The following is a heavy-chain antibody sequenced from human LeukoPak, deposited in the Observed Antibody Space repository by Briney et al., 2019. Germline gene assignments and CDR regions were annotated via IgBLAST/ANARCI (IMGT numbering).Heavy chain of an antibody. V-gene: IGHV3-7*03. CDR2: IKQDGSEN. Sequence: GSLRLSCAASRFTIGSYWMSWVRQAPGKGLEWVANIKQDGSENYYVDSVKGRFTISRDNAKSSLYLQMNSLRADDTAVYYCARRRGMGSLDYWGQGTLVTVSS. D-gene: IGHD2-8*01. J-gene: IGHJ4*02. CDR3: ARRRGMGSLDY. CDR1: RFTIGSYW.